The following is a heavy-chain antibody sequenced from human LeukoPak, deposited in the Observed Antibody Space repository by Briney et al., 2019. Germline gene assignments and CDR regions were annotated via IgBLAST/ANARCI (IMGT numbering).Heavy chain of an antibody. CDR1: GFTFSDYY. Sequence: GGSLRFSCAASGFTFSDYYMSWIRQAPGKGLEWVSYISSSGSTIYYADSVKGRFTISRDNAKNSLYLQMNSLRAEDTAVYYCARDRRYCSGGSCYSNYYYYYGMDVWGQGTTVTVSS. CDR3: ARDRRYCSGGSCYSNYYYYYGMDV. CDR2: ISSSGSTI. V-gene: IGHV3-11*01. J-gene: IGHJ6*02. D-gene: IGHD2-15*01.